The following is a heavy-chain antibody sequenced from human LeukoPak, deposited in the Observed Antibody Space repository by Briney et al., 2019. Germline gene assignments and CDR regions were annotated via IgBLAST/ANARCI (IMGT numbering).Heavy chain of an antibody. CDR2: ISSNWCST. V-gene: IGHV3-64*01. CDR1: GFTFSSYA. CDR3: ARDADYGDYPDYYFDY. J-gene: IGHJ4*02. D-gene: IGHD4-17*01. Sequence: GGSLRLSCAASGFTFSSYAMHWVRQAPGKGLEYVSAISSNWCSTYYANSVKGRFTISRDNSKNTLYLQMGSLRAEDMAVYYCARDADYGDYPDYYFDYWGQGTLVTVSS.